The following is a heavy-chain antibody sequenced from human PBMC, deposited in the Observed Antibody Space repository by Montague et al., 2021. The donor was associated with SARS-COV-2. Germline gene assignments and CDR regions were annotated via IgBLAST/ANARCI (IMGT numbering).Heavy chain of an antibody. CDR2: IYYSGTT. V-gene: IGHV4-39*01. CDR3: ARPLVRGVPKAFDI. D-gene: IGHD3-10*01. J-gene: IGHJ3*02. CDR1: GGSITRNYY. Sequence: SETLSLTCTVSGGSITRNYYWGWIRQPPGQGLEWVGNIYYSGTTFINPSLESRVTISVDASKNQFSLNLTSVTAADTAVYYCARPLVRGVPKAFDIWGQGALVIV.